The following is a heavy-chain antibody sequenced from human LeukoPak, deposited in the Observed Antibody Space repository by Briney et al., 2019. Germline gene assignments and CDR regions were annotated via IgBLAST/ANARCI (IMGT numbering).Heavy chain of an antibody. Sequence: GASVKVSCKASGGTFSSYAISWVRQAPGQGLEWMGRIIPIFGTANYAQKFQGRVTITTDESTSTAYMELSSLRAEDTAVYYCARDSDSSGYYPYWGQGTLVTVSS. CDR2: IIPIFGTA. V-gene: IGHV1-69*05. J-gene: IGHJ4*02. CDR3: ARDSDSSGYYPY. D-gene: IGHD3-22*01. CDR1: GGTFSSYA.